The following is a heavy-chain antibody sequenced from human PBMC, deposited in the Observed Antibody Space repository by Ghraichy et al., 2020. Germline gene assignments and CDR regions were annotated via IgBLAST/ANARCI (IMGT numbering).Heavy chain of an antibody. V-gene: IGHV4-4*09. CDR2: IYTSGST. J-gene: IGHJ5*02. D-gene: IGHD2-2*01. CDR3: VRRVPQSWFDP. CDR1: GGSISSYY. Sequence: SETLSFTCIVSGGSISSYYWSWIRQPPGKGLEWIGYIYTSGSTNYNPSLKSRVTISVDTSKNQFSLKLSSVTAADTAVYYCVRRVPQSWFDPWGQGTLVTVSS.